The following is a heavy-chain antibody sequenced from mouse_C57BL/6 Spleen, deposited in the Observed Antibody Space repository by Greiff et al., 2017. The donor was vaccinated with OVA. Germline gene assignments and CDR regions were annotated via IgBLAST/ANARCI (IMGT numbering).Heavy chain of an antibody. Sequence: QVQLKQPGAELVMPGASVKLSCKASGYTFTSYWMHWVKQRPGQGLEWIGEIDPSDSYTNYNQKFKGKSTLTVDKSSSTAYMQLSSLTSEDSAVYYCARSGITTVEAMDYWGQGTSVTVSS. D-gene: IGHD1-1*01. J-gene: IGHJ4*01. CDR1: GYTFTSYW. V-gene: IGHV1-69*01. CDR3: ARSGITTVEAMDY. CDR2: IDPSDSYT.